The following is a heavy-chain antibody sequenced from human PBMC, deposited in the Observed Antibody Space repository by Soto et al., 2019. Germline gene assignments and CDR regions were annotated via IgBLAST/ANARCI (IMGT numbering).Heavy chain of an antibody. D-gene: IGHD6-13*01. CDR2: IYYSGST. Sequence: SSETLSLTCTVSGGSISSGDYYWSWIRQPPGKGLEWIGYIYYSGSTYYNPSLKSRVTISVDTSKNQFSLKLSSVTAADTAVYYCARGVAEAASVVGETNWFDPWGQGTLVTVSS. CDR3: ARGVAEAASVVGETNWFDP. J-gene: IGHJ5*02. CDR1: GGSISSGDYY. V-gene: IGHV4-30-4*01.